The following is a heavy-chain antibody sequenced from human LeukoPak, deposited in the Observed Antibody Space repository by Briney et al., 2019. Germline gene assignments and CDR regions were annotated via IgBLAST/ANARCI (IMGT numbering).Heavy chain of an antibody. CDR1: GYTFTSYY. V-gene: IGHV1-46*01. D-gene: IGHD3-22*01. J-gene: IGHJ4*02. CDR2: INPSGGST. CDR3: ARELAGLDSSGYRPDY. Sequence: ASVKVSCKASGYTFTSYYMHWVRQAPGQGLEWMGIINPSGGSTSYAQKFQGRVTMTRDTSTSTVYMELSSLRSEDTAVCYCARELAGLDSSGYRPDYWGQGTLVTVSS.